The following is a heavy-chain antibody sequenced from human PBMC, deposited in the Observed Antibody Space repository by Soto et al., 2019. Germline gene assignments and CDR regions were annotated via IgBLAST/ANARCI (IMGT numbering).Heavy chain of an antibody. CDR1: GGSISSSNW. V-gene: IGHV4-4*02. Sequence: SETLSLTCAVSGGSISSSNWWSWVRQPPGKGLEWIGEIYHSGSTNYNPSLKSRVTISVDKSKNQFSLKLSSVTAADTAVYYCARDHILVPAAMQFYYYYGMDVWGQGTTVTVSS. J-gene: IGHJ6*02. CDR3: ARDHILVPAAMQFYYYYGMDV. CDR2: IYHSGST. D-gene: IGHD2-2*01.